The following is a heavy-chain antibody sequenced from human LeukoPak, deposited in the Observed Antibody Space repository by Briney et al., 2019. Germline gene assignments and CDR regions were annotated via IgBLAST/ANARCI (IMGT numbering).Heavy chain of an antibody. D-gene: IGHD3-3*01. V-gene: IGHV1-8*03. Sequence: GASVKVSCKASGCTFSSYAISWVRQAPGQGLEWMNPNSGNTGYAQHFQGRVTITRDTSISTAYMELSSLRSEDTAVYYCARVISGFWSGYYDPFDIWGQGTMVTVSS. J-gene: IGHJ3*02. CDR2: NPNSGNT. CDR1: GCTFSSYA. CDR3: ARVISGFWSGYYDPFDI.